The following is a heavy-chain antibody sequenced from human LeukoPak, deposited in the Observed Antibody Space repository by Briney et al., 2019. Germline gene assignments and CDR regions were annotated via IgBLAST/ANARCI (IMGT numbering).Heavy chain of an antibody. CDR2: ISGSGGST. CDR3: AKGDRDYGDNVGLDY. V-gene: IGHV3-23*01. J-gene: IGHJ4*02. D-gene: IGHD4-17*01. CDR1: GFTFSSYG. Sequence: GGTLRLSCAASGFTFSSYGMSWVRQAPGKGLEWVSAISGSGGSTYYADSVKGRFTISRDNSKNTLYLQMNSLRAEDTAVYYCAKGDRDYGDNVGLDYWGQGTLVTVSS.